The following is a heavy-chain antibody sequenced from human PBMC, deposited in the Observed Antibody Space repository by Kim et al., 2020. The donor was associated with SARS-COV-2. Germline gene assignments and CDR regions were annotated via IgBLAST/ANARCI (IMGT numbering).Heavy chain of an antibody. D-gene: IGHD3-10*01. Sequence: GGSLRLSCVASGFAVSNSYMSWVRQAPGQGLAWVSVIYTGGSTYYGDSVKGRFTISRDNSKNTLYLQMNSLGAGDTAVYYCARGLGFGEFYPYWFDYWGQGTLVTVSS. V-gene: IGHV3-66*01. J-gene: IGHJ4*02. CDR1: GFAVSNSY. CDR2: IYTGGST. CDR3: ARGLGFGEFYPYWFDY.